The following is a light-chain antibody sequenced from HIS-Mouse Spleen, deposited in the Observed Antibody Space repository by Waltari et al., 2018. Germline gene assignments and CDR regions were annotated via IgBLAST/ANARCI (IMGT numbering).Light chain of an antibody. CDR3: CSYAGSSTFEV. CDR2: EGS. J-gene: IGLJ2*01. CDR1: SSDAGSYNL. V-gene: IGLV2-23*03. Sequence: QSALTQPASVSGSPGQSITISCTETSSDAGSYNLVSWYQQHPGKAPKLMIYEGSKRPSGVSNRFSGSKSGNTASLTISGLQAEDEADYYCCSYAGSSTFEVFGGGTKLTVL.